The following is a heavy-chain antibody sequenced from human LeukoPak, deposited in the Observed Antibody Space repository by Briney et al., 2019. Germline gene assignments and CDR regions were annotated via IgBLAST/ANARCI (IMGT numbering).Heavy chain of an antibody. CDR3: ARIPSTSWGVDY. D-gene: IGHD2-2*01. Sequence: ASVKVSCKASGYTFTGYYMHWVRQAPGQGLEWMGWINPNSGGTNYAQNFQGRVTMTRDTSITTAYMELSSLTSDDTAVYYCARIPSTSWGVDYWGQGTLVTVSS. CDR2: INPNSGGT. CDR1: GYTFTGYY. J-gene: IGHJ4*02. V-gene: IGHV1-2*02.